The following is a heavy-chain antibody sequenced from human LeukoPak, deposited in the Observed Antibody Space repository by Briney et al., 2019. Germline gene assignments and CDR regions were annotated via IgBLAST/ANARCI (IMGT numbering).Heavy chain of an antibody. V-gene: IGHV3-30*03. D-gene: IGHD6-6*01. CDR2: TSYDGSNK. CDR1: GFTFSSFG. J-gene: IGHJ3*02. Sequence: GGSLRLSCAASGFTFSSFGMHWVRQAPGKGLEWVAVTSYDGSNKYYADSVKGRFTISRDNSKNTLYLQMNSLRAEDTAVYYCAGNIIAALDAFDIWGQGTMVTVSS. CDR3: AGNIIAALDAFDI.